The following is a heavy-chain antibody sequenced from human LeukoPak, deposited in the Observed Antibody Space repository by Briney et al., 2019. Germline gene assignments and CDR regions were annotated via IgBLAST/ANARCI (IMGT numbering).Heavy chain of an antibody. CDR3: ARDQTGDYYDSSGYYSWFDP. CDR1: GGSISSGDYY. D-gene: IGHD3-22*01. J-gene: IGHJ5*02. V-gene: IGHV4-30-4*01. Sequence: SQTLSLTCTVSGGSISSGDYYWSWIRQPPGKGLEGIGYIYYSGSTYYNPSLKSRVTISVDTSKNQFSLKLSSVTAADTAVYYCARDQTGDYYDSSGYYSWFDPWGQGTLVTVSS. CDR2: IYYSGST.